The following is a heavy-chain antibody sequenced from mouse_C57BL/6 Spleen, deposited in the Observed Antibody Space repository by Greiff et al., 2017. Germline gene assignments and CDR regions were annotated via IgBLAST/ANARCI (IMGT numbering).Heavy chain of an antibody. CDR3: TRRARYDYGYAMDY. CDR1: GYTFTDYE. D-gene: IGHD2-4*01. Sequence: VQLVESGAELVRPGASVTLSCKASGYTFTDYEMHWVKQTPVHGLEWIGAIDPETGGTAYNQKFKGKAILTADKSSSTAYMELRSLTSEDSAVYYCTRRARYDYGYAMDYWGQGTSVTVSS. CDR2: IDPETGGT. V-gene: IGHV1-15*01. J-gene: IGHJ4*01.